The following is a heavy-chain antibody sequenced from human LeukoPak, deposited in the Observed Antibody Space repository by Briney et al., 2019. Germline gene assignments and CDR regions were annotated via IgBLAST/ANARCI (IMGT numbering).Heavy chain of an antibody. D-gene: IGHD3-10*01. CDR2: ISYDGSNK. CDR3: ARDRGQATNYYYYYMDV. CDR1: GFTFSSYG. Sequence: PGGSLRLSCAASGFTFSSYGMHWVRQAPGKGLEWVAVISYDGSNKYYADSVKGRFTISRDNSKNTLYLQMNSLRAEDTAVYYCARDRGQATNYYYYYMDVWGKGTTVTASS. V-gene: IGHV3-30*19. J-gene: IGHJ6*03.